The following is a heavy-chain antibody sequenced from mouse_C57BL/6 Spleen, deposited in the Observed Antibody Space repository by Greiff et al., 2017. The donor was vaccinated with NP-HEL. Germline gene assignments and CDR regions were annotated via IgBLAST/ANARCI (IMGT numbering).Heavy chain of an antibody. CDR3: ARRGITTGYYYAMDY. Sequence: QVQLQQSGAELVRPGTSVKVSCKASGYAFTNYLIEWVKQRPGQGLEWIGVIYPGSGGTNYNEKFKGKATLTADKSSSTAYMQLSSLTSEDSAVYFCARRGITTGYYYAMDYWGQGTSVTVSS. D-gene: IGHD2-4*01. J-gene: IGHJ4*01. CDR1: GYAFTNYL. V-gene: IGHV1-54*01. CDR2: IYPGSGGT.